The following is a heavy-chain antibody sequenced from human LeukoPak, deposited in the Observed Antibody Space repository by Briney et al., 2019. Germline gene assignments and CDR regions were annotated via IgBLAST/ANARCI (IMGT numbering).Heavy chain of an antibody. Sequence: GGSLRLSCAASRLTFSSYEMNWVRQAPGKGLEWVSYISSSGSTVYYADSVKGRFTVSRDNAKNSLYLQMNSLRAEDTAVYYCARRYCSSTSCTFDYWGQGTLVTVSS. CDR3: ARRYCSSTSCTFDY. CDR2: ISSSGSTV. J-gene: IGHJ4*02. V-gene: IGHV3-48*03. D-gene: IGHD2-2*01. CDR1: RLTFSSYE.